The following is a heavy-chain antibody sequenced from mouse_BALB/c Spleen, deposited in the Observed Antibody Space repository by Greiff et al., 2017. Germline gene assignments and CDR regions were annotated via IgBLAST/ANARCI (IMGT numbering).Heavy chain of an antibody. J-gene: IGHJ4*01. D-gene: IGHD2-14*01. Sequence: EVQLQQSGAELVKPGASVKLSCTASGFNIKDTYMHWVKQRPEQGLEWIGRIDPANGNTKYDPKFQGKATITADTSSNTAYLQLSSLTSEDTAFYYCARGYRYDGGYAMDYWGQGTSVTVSS. CDR2: IDPANGNT. CDR3: ARGYRYDGGYAMDY. CDR1: GFNIKDTY. V-gene: IGHV14-3*02.